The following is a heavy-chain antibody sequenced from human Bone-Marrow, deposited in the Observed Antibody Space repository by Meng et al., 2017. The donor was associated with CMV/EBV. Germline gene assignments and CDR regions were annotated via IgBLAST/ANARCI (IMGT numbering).Heavy chain of an antibody. V-gene: IGHV4-61*01. D-gene: IGHD5-18*01. CDR2: IYYSGST. Sequence: SETLSLTCTVSGGSVSSGSYYWSWIRQPPGKGLEWIGYIYYSGSTNYNPSLKSRVTISVDTSKNQFSLKLSSVTAADTAVHYCARIDTAMDHDAFDIWGQGTMVTVSS. CDR3: ARIDTAMDHDAFDI. CDR1: GGSVSSGSYY. J-gene: IGHJ3*02.